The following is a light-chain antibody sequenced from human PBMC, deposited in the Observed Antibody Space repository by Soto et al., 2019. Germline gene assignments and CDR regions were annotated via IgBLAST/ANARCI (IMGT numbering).Light chain of an antibody. Sequence: SALTQPASGSGSPGQSSTISFTGTGSDVGGYNYVSWYQQHPGRAPKLMIYEVSQRPSGDSNRFSGSKSGNTASLTISGLQAEDEADYWCSSYTSSSTVVFGTGTKVTVL. CDR3: SSYTSSSTVV. J-gene: IGLJ1*01. V-gene: IGLV2-14*01. CDR2: EVS. CDR1: GSDVGGYNY.